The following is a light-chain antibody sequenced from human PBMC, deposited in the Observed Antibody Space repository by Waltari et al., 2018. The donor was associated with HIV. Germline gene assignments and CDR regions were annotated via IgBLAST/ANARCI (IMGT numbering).Light chain of an antibody. J-gene: IGLJ3*02. CDR1: SSDVGGYNY. Sequence: QSALTQPASVSGSPGQSITISCTGTSSDVGGYNYVSWYQQHPGKAPKLMIYDVSNRPSGVSNRFSGSKSGNTASLTISGLQAEDEADYYCSSYTSSSWVFVGGTKLTVL. V-gene: IGLV2-14*03. CDR3: SSYTSSSWV. CDR2: DVS.